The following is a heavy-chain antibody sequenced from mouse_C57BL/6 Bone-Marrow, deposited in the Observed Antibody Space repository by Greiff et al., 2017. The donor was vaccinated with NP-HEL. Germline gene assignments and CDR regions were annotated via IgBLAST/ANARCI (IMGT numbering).Heavy chain of an antibody. CDR1: GYTFTSYG. V-gene: IGHV1-81*01. Sequence: VKLQESGAELARPGASVKLSCKASGYTFTSYGISWVKQRTGQGLEWIGEIYPRSGNTYYIEKFKGKATLTADKSSSTAYMELRSLTSEDSAVYFCSYYYGSSYWYFDVWGTGTTVTVSS. J-gene: IGHJ1*03. CDR2: IYPRSGNT. D-gene: IGHD1-1*01. CDR3: SYYYGSSYWYFDV.